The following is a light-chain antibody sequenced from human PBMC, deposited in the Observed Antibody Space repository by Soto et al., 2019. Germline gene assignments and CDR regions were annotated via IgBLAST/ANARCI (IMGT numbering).Light chain of an antibody. CDR3: QQYDSLPPT. CDR1: QDISNF. J-gene: IGKJ1*01. V-gene: IGKV1-33*01. CDR2: DAS. Sequence: DLQMTQSPSSLSASVGDRVTITCQASQDISNFLNWYQQKPGKAPKLLIYDASNLETGVPSRFSGSGSGTDFTFTISSLQPEDIATYYCQQYDSLPPTFGQGTKVEIK.